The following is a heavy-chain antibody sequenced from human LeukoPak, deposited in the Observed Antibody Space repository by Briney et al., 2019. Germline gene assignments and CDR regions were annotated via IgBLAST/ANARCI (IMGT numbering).Heavy chain of an antibody. CDR3: AKFIVVVPAATTYYLGY. J-gene: IGHJ4*02. CDR1: GFTFSSYV. V-gene: IGHV3-23*01. CDR2: ISGSGAST. D-gene: IGHD2-2*01. Sequence: GGSLRLSCAASGFTFSSYVMSWVRQAPGKGLEWVSAISGSGASTYYADSVKGRFTISRDNSKNTLYLQMNSLRAEDTAVYYCAKFIVVVPAATTYYLGYWGQGTLVTVSS.